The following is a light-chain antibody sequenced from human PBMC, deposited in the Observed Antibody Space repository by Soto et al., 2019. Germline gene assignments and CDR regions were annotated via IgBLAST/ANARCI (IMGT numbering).Light chain of an antibody. V-gene: IGKV1-39*01. Sequence: DIQMTQSPSSLSTSVGDRVTITCRASENIRDFVNWYQQKPGKAPNLLIYGASTLQGGVPSRFSGSGSATDFTLTISSLQPEDFATYYCQQSYSTPRITFGQGTRLEIK. CDR1: ENIRDF. CDR3: QQSYSTPRIT. J-gene: IGKJ5*01. CDR2: GAS.